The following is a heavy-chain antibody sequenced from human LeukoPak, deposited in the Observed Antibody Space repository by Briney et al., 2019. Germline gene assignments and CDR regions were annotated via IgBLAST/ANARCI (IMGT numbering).Heavy chain of an antibody. D-gene: IGHD3-10*01. CDR3: ARLLLWFGEPNNFDY. Sequence: PGRSLRLSCAASGFTFASYGMSWVRQAPGKGLEWVSFITTNGGRTSYADSVKGRFTISRDNAKNSLYLQMNSLRAEDTAVYYCARLLLWFGEPNNFDYWGQGTLVTVSS. CDR2: ITTNGGRT. CDR1: GFTFASYG. V-gene: IGHV3-21*04. J-gene: IGHJ4*02.